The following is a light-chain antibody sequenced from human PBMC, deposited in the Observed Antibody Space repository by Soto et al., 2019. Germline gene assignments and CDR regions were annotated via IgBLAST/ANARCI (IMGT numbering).Light chain of an antibody. J-gene: IGLJ2*01. CDR2: EVS. CDR1: SSDVGGYNY. CDR3: SSYAGSNNFVV. V-gene: IGLV2-8*01. Sequence: QSVLTQPHSASGSPGQSVTISCTGTSSDVGGYNYVSWYQQYPGKAPKLMIYEVSKRPSGVPDRFSGSKSANTASLTVSGLQAEDEADYYCSSYAGSNNFVVFGGGTKLTVL.